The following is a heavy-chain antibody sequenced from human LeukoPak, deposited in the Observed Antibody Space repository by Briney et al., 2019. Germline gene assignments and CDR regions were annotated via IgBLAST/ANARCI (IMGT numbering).Heavy chain of an antibody. CDR1: GGSISSSNYY. J-gene: IGHJ5*02. V-gene: IGHV4-39*07. CDR3: ARVYPNDFWSGYYTTTGQYNWFDP. CDR2: IYYSGST. D-gene: IGHD3-3*01. Sequence: PSETLSLTCTVSGGSISSSNYYWGWIRQPPGKGLEWIGSIYYSGSTYYNPSLKSRVTISVDTSKNQFSLKLSSVTAADTAVYYCARVYPNDFWSGYYTTTGQYNWFDPWGQGTLVTVSS.